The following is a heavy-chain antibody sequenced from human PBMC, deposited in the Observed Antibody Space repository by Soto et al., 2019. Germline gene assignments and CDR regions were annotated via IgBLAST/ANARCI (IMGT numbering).Heavy chain of an antibody. J-gene: IGHJ4*02. CDR2: ISYDGSDK. Sequence: QVQVVESGGGVVQPGRSLTLSCAASGFTFSTYGMHWVRQAPGKGLEWVAIISYDGSDKRYADSVKGRFAISRDNSMNTLYLQLNSLRAEDTAVYYCAKDIHVGRDGYHYGADYWGQGTLVTVSS. D-gene: IGHD4-17*01. CDR3: AKDIHVGRDGYHYGADY. CDR1: GFTFSTYG. V-gene: IGHV3-30*18.